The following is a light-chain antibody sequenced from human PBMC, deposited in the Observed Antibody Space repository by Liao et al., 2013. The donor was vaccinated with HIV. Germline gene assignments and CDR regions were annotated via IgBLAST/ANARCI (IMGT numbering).Light chain of an antibody. CDR1: NIGDKG. Sequence: SYELTQPPSVSVAPGKTAKITCGGDNIGDKGVHWYQQKPGQAPTLVIYYDNRRPSGIPERFSGSNSGNTATLTISRVEAGDEADYYCQVWDSSSDHPGVFGTGTKVTVL. V-gene: IGLV3-21*04. J-gene: IGLJ1*01. CDR2: YDN. CDR3: QVWDSSSDHPGV.